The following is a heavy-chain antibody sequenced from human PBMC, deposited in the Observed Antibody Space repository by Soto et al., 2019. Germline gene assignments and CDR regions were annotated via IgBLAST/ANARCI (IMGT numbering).Heavy chain of an antibody. CDR3: ARLPRRTLVGVHIPTP. Sequence: GVTLWLSCPASGLVFSNYAMGWVRQVPGKGLEWVSTMSGSTGSTVYADAVTGSFTLSRDDSKNTMFLQINSLRVEDTAVYYCARLPRRTLVGVHIPTPWGRGTLVTVSS. CDR2: MSGSTGST. V-gene: IGHV3-23*01. D-gene: IGHD2-2*01. J-gene: IGHJ5*02. CDR1: GLVFSNYA.